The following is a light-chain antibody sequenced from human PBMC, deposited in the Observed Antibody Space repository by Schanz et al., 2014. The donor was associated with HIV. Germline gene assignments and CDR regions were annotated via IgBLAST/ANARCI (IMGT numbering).Light chain of an antibody. CDR2: RTD. CDR3: SSCPRGNTYV. V-gene: IGLV1-36*01. CDR1: RSNVGNNP. Sequence: QSVLTQPPSVSEAPRQRVTISCSGSRSNVGNNPVNWYQQLPGTAPKLLIYRTDQRPSGVPDRFSGSKSGNTASLTVSGLQVEDEADYYCSSCPRGNTYVFGSGTKLTVL. J-gene: IGLJ1*01.